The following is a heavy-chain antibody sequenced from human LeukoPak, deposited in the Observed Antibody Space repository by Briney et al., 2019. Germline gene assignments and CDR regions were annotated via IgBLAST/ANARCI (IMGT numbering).Heavy chain of an antibody. CDR1: GFIFGAFT. CDR2: ITSGGTYI. V-gene: IGHV3-21*01. CDR3: ARDRDRSLDY. Sequence: GGSLRLSCVASGFIFGAFTMNWVRQAPGKGPEWVSSITSGGTYIHYADSVKGRFTVSRDNAKNTLYLQMNSLRAEDTAVYYCARDRDRSLDYWGQGTLVTVSS. D-gene: IGHD1-14*01. J-gene: IGHJ4*02.